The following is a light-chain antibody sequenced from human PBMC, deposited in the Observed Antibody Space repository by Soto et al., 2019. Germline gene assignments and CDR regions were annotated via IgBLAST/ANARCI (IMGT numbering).Light chain of an antibody. J-gene: IGKJ1*01. Sequence: DIPMTQSPSTLSASVGDRVTITCRASQSISNWLAWYQQKPGKAPELLIFKASRLESGVPSRFSGSGSGTEFTLTINSLQPDDFASYYCQQYNSYPRTFGQGTKVEIK. V-gene: IGKV1-5*03. CDR1: QSISNW. CDR2: KAS. CDR3: QQYNSYPRT.